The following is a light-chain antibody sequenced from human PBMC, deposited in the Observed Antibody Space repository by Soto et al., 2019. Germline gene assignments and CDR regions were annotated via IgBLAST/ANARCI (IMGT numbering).Light chain of an antibody. V-gene: IGKV1-39*01. J-gene: IGKJ3*01. Sequence: DIQMTQSPSSLSASVGDRVTITCRASQSVRTFLNWYQQKPGKAPKLLIYGASSLHSGVPPRFSGSGSGTDFTLTISSLQPEDFAAYFCLQMYSVPTFGPGTKVDIK. CDR1: QSVRTF. CDR3: LQMYSVPT. CDR2: GAS.